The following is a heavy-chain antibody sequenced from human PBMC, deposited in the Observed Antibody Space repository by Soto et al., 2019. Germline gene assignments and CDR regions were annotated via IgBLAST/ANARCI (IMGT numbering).Heavy chain of an antibody. CDR3: ARERGGYRYGDY. CDR2: VNIYEGST. D-gene: IGHD5-18*01. Sequence: QVQLVQSGAEVKKPGASVKVSCKASGYTFTSYGITWVRQAPGQGLEWMGWVNIYEGSTNYAQKFQGRVTMTTDTSTSTVYLELWSLRSDDTAIYYCARERGGYRYGDYWGQGTLVTVSS. V-gene: IGHV1-18*01. CDR1: GYTFTSYG. J-gene: IGHJ4*02.